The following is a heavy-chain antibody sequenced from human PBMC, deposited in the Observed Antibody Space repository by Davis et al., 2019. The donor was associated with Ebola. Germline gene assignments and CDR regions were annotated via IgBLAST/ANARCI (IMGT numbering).Heavy chain of an antibody. V-gene: IGHV3-53*01. CDR1: GGSISSSSYY. CDR3: ARVGSSGWYRDAFDI. CDR2: IYSGGST. Sequence: PSETLSLTCTVSGGSISSSSYYWGWIRQPPGKGLEWVSVIYSGGSTYYADSVKGRFTISRDNSKNTLYLQMNSLRAEDTAVYYCARVGSSGWYRDAFDIWGQGTMVTVSS. J-gene: IGHJ3*02. D-gene: IGHD6-19*01.